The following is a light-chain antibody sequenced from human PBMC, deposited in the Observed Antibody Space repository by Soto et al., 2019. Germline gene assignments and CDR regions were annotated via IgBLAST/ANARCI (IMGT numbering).Light chain of an antibody. J-gene: IGKJ3*01. CDR2: AAS. V-gene: IGKV1-27*01. CDR3: KTYSSVPPFT. CDR1: QGISNS. Sequence: DIQMTQSPSSLSASVGDRVTITCRASQGISNSLAWYQQKPGKVPKLLIYAASTLQSGVPSRFSGSGSGTHFILTISSLQPKDLSTYCCKTYSSVPPFTFGIGTPVAIK.